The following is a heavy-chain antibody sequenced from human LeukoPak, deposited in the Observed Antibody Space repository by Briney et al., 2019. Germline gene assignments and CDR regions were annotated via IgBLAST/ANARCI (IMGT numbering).Heavy chain of an antibody. D-gene: IGHD2-2*01. V-gene: IGHV1-18*01. Sequence: ASVKVSCKASGYTFTSYGISWVRQAPGQGLEWMGWISAYNGNTNYAQKLQGRVTMTTDTSTSTAYMELRSLRSDDTAVYYCARTTVVVPAASRWAFDIWGQGTMVTVSS. CDR2: ISAYNGNT. CDR3: ARTTVVVPAASRWAFDI. CDR1: GYTFTSYG. J-gene: IGHJ3*02.